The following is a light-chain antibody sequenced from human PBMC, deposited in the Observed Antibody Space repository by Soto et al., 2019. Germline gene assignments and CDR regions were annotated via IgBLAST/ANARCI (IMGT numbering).Light chain of an antibody. CDR3: SSYTSSSSVV. CDR2: DVS. CDR1: SSDVGGYNY. Sequence: QSALTQPASVSGSPGQSITISCTGTSSDVGGYNYVSWYQQHPGKAPKLMIYDVSNRPSGVSNRFSGSKSGNTASLPISGLQAEDEADYYCSSYTSSSSVVFGGGIKLTVL. J-gene: IGLJ2*01. V-gene: IGLV2-14*01.